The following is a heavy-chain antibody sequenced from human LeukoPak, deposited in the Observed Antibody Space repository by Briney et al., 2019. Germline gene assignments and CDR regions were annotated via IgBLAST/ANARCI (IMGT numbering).Heavy chain of an antibody. CDR1: GFTFSSYS. D-gene: IGHD3-22*01. V-gene: IGHV3-48*04. CDR2: ISSSSSSI. CDR3: ARDIYYDSSGYYGSVY. Sequence: GGSLRLSCAASGFTFSSYSMNWVRQAPGKGLEWVSYISSSSSSIYYADSVKGRFTISRDNAKNSLYLQMNSLRAEDTAVYYCARDIYYDSSGYYGSVYWGQGTLVTVSS. J-gene: IGHJ4*02.